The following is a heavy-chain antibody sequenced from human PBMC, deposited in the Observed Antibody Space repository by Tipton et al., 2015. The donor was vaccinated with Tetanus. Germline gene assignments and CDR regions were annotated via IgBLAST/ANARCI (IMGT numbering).Heavy chain of an antibody. CDR2: ISYDGSNK. CDR1: GFTFSSYA. CDR3: ARDHGYCSSTSCCYDY. J-gene: IGHJ4*02. D-gene: IGHD2-2*01. V-gene: IGHV3-30-3*01. Sequence: SLRLSCAASGFTFSSYAMHWVRQAPGKGLEWVAVISYDGSNKYYADSVKGRFTISRDNSKNTLYLQMNSLRAEDTAVYYCARDHGYCSSTSCCYDYWGQGTLVTVSS.